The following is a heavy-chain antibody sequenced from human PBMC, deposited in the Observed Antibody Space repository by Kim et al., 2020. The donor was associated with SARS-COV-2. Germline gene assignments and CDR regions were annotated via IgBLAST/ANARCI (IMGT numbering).Heavy chain of an antibody. D-gene: IGHD1-20*01. CDR1: GFIFSSTS. V-gene: IGHV3-23*01. CDR2: IRPGGVCT. J-gene: IGHJ4*01. CDR3: AAEYNAFGQPHYSF. Sequence: GGSLRLSCAASGFIFSSTSMSWVRQTPGKGLEWVALIRPGGVCTYSDSHQGRFVVSRDNSKNSLHLQMNSLTAEDTARYFCAAEYNAFGQPHYSFWGHGILVTVSS.